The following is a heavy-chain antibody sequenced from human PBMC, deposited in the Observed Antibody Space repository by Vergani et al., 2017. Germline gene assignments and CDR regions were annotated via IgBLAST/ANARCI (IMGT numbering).Heavy chain of an antibody. Sequence: QVQLQQWGAGLLTPSETLSLTCAVYGGSFSGYYWSWIRQPPGKGLEWIGEINHSGSTNYNPSLKSRVTISVDTSKNQFSLKLSSVTAADTAVYYCARVVTIFGVVAIYYMDVWGKGTTVTVSS. CDR3: ARVVTIFGVVAIYYMDV. D-gene: IGHD3-3*01. CDR1: GGSFSGYY. CDR2: INHSGST. V-gene: IGHV4-34*01. J-gene: IGHJ6*03.